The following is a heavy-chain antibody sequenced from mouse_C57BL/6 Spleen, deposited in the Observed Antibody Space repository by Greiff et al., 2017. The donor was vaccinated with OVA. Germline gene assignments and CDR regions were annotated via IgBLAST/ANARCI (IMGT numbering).Heavy chain of an antibody. D-gene: IGHD4-1*01. CDR1: GFTFSSYA. V-gene: IGHV5-9-1*02. CDR2: ISSGGDYI. CDR3: TRENWEYYYAMDY. Sequence: DVKLVEPGEGLVKPGGSLKLSCAASGFTFSSYAMSWVRQTPEKRLEWVAYISSGGDYIYYADTVKGRFTISIDNARNTLYLQMSSLKSEDTAVYYCTRENWEYYYAMDYWGQGTSVTVSS. J-gene: IGHJ4*01.